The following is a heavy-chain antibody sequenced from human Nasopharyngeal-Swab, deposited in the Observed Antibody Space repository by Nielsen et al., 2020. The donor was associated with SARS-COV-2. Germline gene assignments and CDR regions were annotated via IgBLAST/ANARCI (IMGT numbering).Heavy chain of an antibody. CDR1: GFTFSNYW. Sequence: GGSLRLSCAASGFTFSNYWLHWVRQAPGKGLVWVSRISGDGSDISYADSVKGRFTISRDNVKNTVYLQMNSLRAEDTAVYYCIRERQWFGDSSWGQGTLVTVSS. J-gene: IGHJ5*02. CDR3: IRERQWFGDSS. V-gene: IGHV3-74*01. CDR2: ISGDGSDI. D-gene: IGHD3-10*01.